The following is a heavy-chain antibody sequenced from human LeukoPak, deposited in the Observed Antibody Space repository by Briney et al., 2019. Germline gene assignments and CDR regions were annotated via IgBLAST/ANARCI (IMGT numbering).Heavy chain of an antibody. D-gene: IGHD4-17*01. J-gene: IGHJ4*02. CDR3: ARDSPTWTTLFDY. CDR1: GGSISSGDYY. V-gene: IGHV4-30-4*01. CDR2: IYYSGST. Sequence: NPSETLSLTCTVSGGSISSGDYYWSWIRQPPEKSLEWIGYIYYSGSTYYNPSLKSRVTISVDTSKNQFSLKLSSVTAADTAVYYCARDSPTWTTLFDYWGQGTLVTVSS.